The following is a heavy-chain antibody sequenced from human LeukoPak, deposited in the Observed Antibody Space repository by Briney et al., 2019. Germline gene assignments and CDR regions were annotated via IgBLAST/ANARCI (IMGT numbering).Heavy chain of an antibody. Sequence: ASVKVSCKASGYTFTSYGISWVRQAPGQGLEWMGWISAYNGNTNYAQKLQGRVTMTTDTSTSTAYMELRSLRSDDTAVYYCARGGRGWESSYWFDPWGQGTLVTVSS. CDR2: ISAYNGNT. CDR3: ARGGRGWESSYWFDP. D-gene: IGHD1-26*01. CDR1: GYTFTSYG. J-gene: IGHJ5*02. V-gene: IGHV1-18*01.